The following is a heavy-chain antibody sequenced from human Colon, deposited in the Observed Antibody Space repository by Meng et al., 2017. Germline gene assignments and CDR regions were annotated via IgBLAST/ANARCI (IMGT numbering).Heavy chain of an antibody. V-gene: IGHV4-4*02. J-gene: IGHJ4*02. CDR1: AAFITTRHC. CDR2: IDLSGKT. CDR3: ARHLGWDFDY. Sequence: QVQPSSSGPGLLKPSVTLSLPAAVSAAFITTRHCWSGVRQAPAKGWEWLGQIDLSGKTAYNPSLKGIVTISLDKSMNQLFLEVYFVTAADTAIYYCARHLGWDFDYWGPGNLVTVSS. D-gene: IGHD6-19*01.